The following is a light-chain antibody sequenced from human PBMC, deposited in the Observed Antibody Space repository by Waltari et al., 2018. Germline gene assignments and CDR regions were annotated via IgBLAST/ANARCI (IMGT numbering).Light chain of an antibody. CDR1: QSVGRY. CDR3: QNHERLPAV. J-gene: IGKJ1*01. V-gene: IGKV3-20*01. CDR2: GAS. Sequence: EVVLTQSPDTLSLSPGERATLSCRASQSVGRYLVWYQQKPGQAPRLLIYGASSRAAGIPDRFSGSGSGTDFSLTISRLEPEDFAVYYCQNHERLPAVFGQGTKVEIK.